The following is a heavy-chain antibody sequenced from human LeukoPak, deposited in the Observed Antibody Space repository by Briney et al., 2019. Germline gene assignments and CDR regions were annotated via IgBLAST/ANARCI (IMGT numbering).Heavy chain of an antibody. CDR1: GFSFSDYY. D-gene: IGHD2-2*01. J-gene: IGHJ6*03. CDR3: ARAPYQLPSYYYYMDV. Sequence: PGGSLRLSCAASGFSFSDYYMHWVRQAPGKGLEWVSSISSSSSYIYYADSVKGRFTISRDNAKNSLYLQMNSLRAEDTAVYYCARAPYQLPSYYYYMDVWGKGTTVTVSS. CDR2: ISSSSSYI. V-gene: IGHV3-21*01.